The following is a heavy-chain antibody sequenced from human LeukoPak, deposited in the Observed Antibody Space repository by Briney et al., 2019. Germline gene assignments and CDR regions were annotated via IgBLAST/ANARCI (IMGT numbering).Heavy chain of an antibody. Sequence: SETLSLTCTVYGGSFSGYYWSWIRQPPGKGLEWIGSIYYSGSTYYNPSLKSRVTISVDTSKSQFSLKLSSVTAADTAVYYCARHHSYCSSTSCYFIFHFDYWGQGTLVTVSS. CDR1: GGSFSGYY. V-gene: IGHV4-39*01. J-gene: IGHJ4*02. CDR3: ARHHSYCSSTSCYFIFHFDY. D-gene: IGHD2-2*01. CDR2: IYYSGST.